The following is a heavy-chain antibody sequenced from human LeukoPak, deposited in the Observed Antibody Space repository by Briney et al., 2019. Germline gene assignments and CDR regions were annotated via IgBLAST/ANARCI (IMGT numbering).Heavy chain of an antibody. D-gene: IGHD3-22*01. CDR2: INPNSGGT. V-gene: IGHV1-2*02. CDR3: AREDYDSSGSIY. J-gene: IGHJ4*02. Sequence: ASVKVSCKASGYTFTGYYMHWVRQAPGQGLEWMGWINPNSGGTNYAQKFQGRVTMTRDTSISTAYMELSRLRSDDTAVYYCAREDYDSSGSIYWGQGALVTVSS. CDR1: GYTFTGYY.